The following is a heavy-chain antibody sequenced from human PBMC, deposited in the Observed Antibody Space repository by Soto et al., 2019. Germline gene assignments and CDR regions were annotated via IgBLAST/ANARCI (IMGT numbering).Heavy chain of an antibody. V-gene: IGHV4-39*01. J-gene: IGHJ4*02. Sequence: PSETLSLTCTVSGGSISSSSYYWGWIRQPPGKGLEWIGSIYYSGSTYYNPSLKSRVTISVDTSKNQFSLKLSSVTAADTAVYYCARLGLGIIAAAPTGDYWGQGTLVTVSS. CDR3: ARLGLGIIAAAPTGDY. D-gene: IGHD6-13*01. CDR1: GGSISSSSYY. CDR2: IYYSGST.